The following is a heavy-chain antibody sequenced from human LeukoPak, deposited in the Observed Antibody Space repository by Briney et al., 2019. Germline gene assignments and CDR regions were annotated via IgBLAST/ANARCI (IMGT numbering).Heavy chain of an antibody. CDR3: ANVAKGRYFFYYMDA. Sequence: ASVTVSCTTSGHSINTFGITWVRQAPGQGLEWIGWMSSDNGNTNYADKFQGRVTITRDTSRTTAYMELRSLRSDDTAVYFCANVAKGRYFFYYMDAWGAGTTVTVSS. V-gene: IGHV1-18*01. CDR2: MSSDNGNT. J-gene: IGHJ6*03. D-gene: IGHD5-12*01. CDR1: GHSINTFG.